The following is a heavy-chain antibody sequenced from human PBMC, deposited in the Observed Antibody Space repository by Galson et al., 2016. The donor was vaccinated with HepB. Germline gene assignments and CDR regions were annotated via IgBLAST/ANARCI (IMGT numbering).Heavy chain of an antibody. D-gene: IGHD2-2*01. V-gene: IGHV4-4*02. CDR1: GASINSSNW. CDR3: ARASVVPGASMLFDS. J-gene: IGHJ5*01. Sequence: ETLSLTCAVSGASINSSNWWTWVRQAPGKGLEWIGEIYPTGTSNNNPSLMSRFTMSIDNSRNHFSLNLHSVTAADTAVYYCARASVVPGASMLFDSWGQGILVTVSS. CDR2: IYPTGTS.